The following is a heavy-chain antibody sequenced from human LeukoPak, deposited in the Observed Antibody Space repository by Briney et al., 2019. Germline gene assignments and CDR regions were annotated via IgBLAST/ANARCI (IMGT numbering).Heavy chain of an antibody. CDR2: MNPNSGNT. Sequence: ASVKVSCKASGYTFTSYDINWVRQATGQGLEWMGWMNPNSGNTGYAQKFQGRVTMTRNTSISTAYMELSSLRSEDTAVYYCARAQEYCSGGSCYPHYYYYYYMDVWGKGTTVTISS. V-gene: IGHV1-8*01. D-gene: IGHD2-15*01. CDR1: GYTFTSYD. CDR3: ARAQEYCSGGSCYPHYYYYYYMDV. J-gene: IGHJ6*03.